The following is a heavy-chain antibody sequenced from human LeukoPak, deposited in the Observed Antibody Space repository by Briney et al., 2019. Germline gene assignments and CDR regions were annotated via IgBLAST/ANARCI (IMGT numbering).Heavy chain of an antibody. D-gene: IGHD3-16*01. CDR2: IYTTGKT. J-gene: IGHJ4*02. V-gene: IGHV4-4*07. CDR1: SGSINSYY. CDR3: ARHGYTASHYFLDF. Sequence: SETLSLTCTVSSGSINSYYWGWVRQPAGRGLEWIGRIYTTGKTDYNPSLKSRLTMSIDTSKRQFTLNLTSVTAADTAIYFCARHGYTASHYFLDFWSQGTLVTVSS.